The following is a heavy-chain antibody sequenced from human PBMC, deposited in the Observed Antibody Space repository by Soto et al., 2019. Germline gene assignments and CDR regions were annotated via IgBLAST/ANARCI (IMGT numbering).Heavy chain of an antibody. J-gene: IGHJ2*01. V-gene: IGHV3-23*01. CDR1: GFTFSSYA. CDR2: ISGSGGST. Sequence: EVQLLESGGGLVQPGGSLRLSCAASGFTFSSYAMSWVRQAPGKGLEWVSAISGSGGSTYYADSVKGRFTISSDNSKNTLYLQMNSLRAEDTAVSYCAKGRHPHWYFDLWGRGTLVTVSS. CDR3: AKGRHPHWYFDL.